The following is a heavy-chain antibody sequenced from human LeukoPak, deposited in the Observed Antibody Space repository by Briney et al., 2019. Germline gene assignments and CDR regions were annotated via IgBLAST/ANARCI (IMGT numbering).Heavy chain of an antibody. J-gene: IGHJ4*02. D-gene: IGHD2-21*01. V-gene: IGHV1-69*01. CDR3: ARDRNYNCGGDCYTFDY. CDR2: IIPILGTA. CDR1: GGTFSSYA. Sequence: AVKVSCKASGGTFSSYAISWVRQAPGQGLEWMGGIIPILGTANYVQKCQGRVTITADESTTTAYMELSSLRSEDTAVYYCARDRNYNCGGDCYTFDYWGQGTLVTVSS.